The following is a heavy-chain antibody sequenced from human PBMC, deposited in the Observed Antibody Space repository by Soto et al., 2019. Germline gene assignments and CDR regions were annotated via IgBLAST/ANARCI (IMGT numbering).Heavy chain of an antibody. D-gene: IGHD3-22*01. CDR2: INPSGGST. J-gene: IGHJ3*02. CDR3: ARDWVGEEGTMIDGAREGGAIDI. Sequence: GASVKVSCKASGYTFTSYYMHWVRQAPGQGLEWMGIINPSGGSTSYAQKFQGRVTMTRDTSTSTVYMELSSLRSEDTAVYYCARDWVGEEGTMIDGAREGGAIDIWGQGTMVTVSS. V-gene: IGHV1-46*01. CDR1: GYTFTSYY.